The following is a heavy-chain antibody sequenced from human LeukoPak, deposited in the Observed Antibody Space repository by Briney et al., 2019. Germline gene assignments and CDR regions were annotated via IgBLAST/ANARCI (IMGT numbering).Heavy chain of an antibody. V-gene: IGHV4-59*01. D-gene: IGHD3-3*01. CDR1: GGSISSYY. CDR3: ARGRDDLGSSYDDAFDI. J-gene: IGHJ3*02. CDR2: IYYSGST. Sequence: SETLSLTCTVSGGSISSYYWSWIRQPPGKGREWIGYIYYSGSTNYNPSLKSRVTISVDTSKNQFSLKLSSVTAADTAVYYCARGRDDLGSSYDDAFDIWGQGTMVTVSS.